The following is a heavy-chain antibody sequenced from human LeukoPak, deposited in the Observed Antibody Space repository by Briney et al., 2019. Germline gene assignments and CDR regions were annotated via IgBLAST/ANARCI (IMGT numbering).Heavy chain of an antibody. J-gene: IGHJ5*02. CDR1: GYTFTGYY. CDR2: INPNSGGT. Sequence: GASVKVSCKASGYTFTGYYMHWVRQAPGQGLEWMGWINPNSGGTNYAQKFQGRVTMTRDTSISTAYMELSSLRSDDTAVYYCARYSIAAAATDWFDPWGQGTLVTVSS. D-gene: IGHD6-13*01. V-gene: IGHV1-2*02. CDR3: ARYSIAAAATDWFDP.